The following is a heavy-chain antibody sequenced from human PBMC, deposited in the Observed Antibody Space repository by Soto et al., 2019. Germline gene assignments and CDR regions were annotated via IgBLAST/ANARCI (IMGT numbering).Heavy chain of an antibody. D-gene: IGHD5-12*01. CDR1: GFTVSSNY. V-gene: IGHV3-66*01. CDR3: ATLDSDERRLRRAFYYYYGMDV. Sequence: PGGSLRLSCAASGFTVSSNYMSWVRQAPGKGLEWVSVIYSGGSTYYADSVKGRFTISRDNSKNTLYLQMNSLRAEDTAVYYCATLDSDERRLRRAFYYYYGMDVWGQGTTVTVSS. J-gene: IGHJ6*02. CDR2: IYSGGST.